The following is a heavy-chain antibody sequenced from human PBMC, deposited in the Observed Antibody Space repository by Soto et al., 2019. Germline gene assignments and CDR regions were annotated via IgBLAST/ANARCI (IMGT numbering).Heavy chain of an antibody. Sequence: WGSLRLSCVVSGFTFSNYAMSFVGQAPLKWLEWVSVISGSGSSTHYADSLRGRFTTSRDNSEKTMYLQMNGLRAEDTAVYYCAKWAYGDYPGWADSWGQGTLVTVSS. CDR1: GFTFSNYA. CDR2: ISGSGSST. J-gene: IGHJ4*02. V-gene: IGHV3-23*01. CDR3: AKWAYGDYPGWADS. D-gene: IGHD4-17*01.